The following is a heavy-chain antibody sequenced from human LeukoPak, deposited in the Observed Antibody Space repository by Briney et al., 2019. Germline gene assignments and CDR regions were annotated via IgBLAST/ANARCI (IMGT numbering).Heavy chain of an antibody. Sequence: GGSLRLSCAASGFTVSSNYMSWVRQAPGKGLEWVSVIYSGGSTYYADSVKGRFTISRHNSKNTLYLQMNSLRAEDTAVYYCAGLYYYDSSGYFPYWGQGTLVTVSS. CDR2: IYSGGST. J-gene: IGHJ4*02. CDR1: GFTVSSNY. D-gene: IGHD3-22*01. CDR3: AGLYYYDSSGYFPY. V-gene: IGHV3-53*04.